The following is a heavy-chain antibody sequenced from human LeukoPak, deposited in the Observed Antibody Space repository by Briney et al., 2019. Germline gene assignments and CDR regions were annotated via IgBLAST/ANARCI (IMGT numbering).Heavy chain of an antibody. CDR1: GGSISSYY. CDR3: AKGSLIGIGAAVPDY. J-gene: IGHJ4*02. V-gene: IGHV4-59*01. CDR2: IHYSDDT. D-gene: IGHD6-25*01. Sequence: SETLSLTCTVSGGSISSYYWSWIRQPPGKGLEWIGYIHYSDDTSYNASLSGGVTISVDKCKKQFSLKLTSVTAADTAVYYCAKGSLIGIGAAVPDYWGQGTLVTVSS.